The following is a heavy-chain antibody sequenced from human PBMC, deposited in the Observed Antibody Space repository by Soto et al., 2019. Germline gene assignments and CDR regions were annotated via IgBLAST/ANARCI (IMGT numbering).Heavy chain of an antibody. CDR3: ARAGYCSGGTCFHGNCDY. V-gene: IGHV1-46*01. Sequence: ASVKVSCEASGYTFTTYYMHWVRQAPGQGLEWLGIINPNGGSTTYAQKFQGRVTMTRDTSTSTVYLELSSLRSEDTAVYYCARAGYCSGGTCFHGNCDYWGQGTLVTVSS. D-gene: IGHD2-15*01. J-gene: IGHJ4*02. CDR2: INPNGGST. CDR1: GYTFTTYY.